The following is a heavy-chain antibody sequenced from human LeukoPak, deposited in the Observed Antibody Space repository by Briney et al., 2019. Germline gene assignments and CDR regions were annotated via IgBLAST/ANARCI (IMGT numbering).Heavy chain of an antibody. V-gene: IGHV3-23*01. Sequence: GGSLRLSCAASGFTFSSYAMSWVRQAPGKGLEWVSSISGNGRSTFYADSVKGRFTISRDNAKDSLYLQMNSLRVEDTAVYFCARGLFGVINPTDYWGQGTLVTVSS. CDR3: ARGLFGVINPTDY. D-gene: IGHD3-3*01. CDR2: ISGNGRST. CDR1: GFTFSSYA. J-gene: IGHJ4*02.